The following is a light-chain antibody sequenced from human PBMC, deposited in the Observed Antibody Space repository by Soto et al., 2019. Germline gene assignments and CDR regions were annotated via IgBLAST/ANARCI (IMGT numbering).Light chain of an antibody. J-gene: IGKJ1*01. CDR1: KSVSSY. CDR3: QQHNRWPT. V-gene: IGKV3D-15*01. CDR2: DAS. Sequence: IVIPQAPSTRSVSPRPCPTLSGRASKSVSSYYAWYQQNPGQAPRLLIYDASTRAPGIPARFSGSGSGTEFTLTISSLQPEDFAVYYCQQHNRWPTFGQGTQVDIK.